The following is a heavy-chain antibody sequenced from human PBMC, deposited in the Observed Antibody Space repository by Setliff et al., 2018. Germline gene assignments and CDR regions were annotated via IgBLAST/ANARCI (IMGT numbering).Heavy chain of an antibody. CDR3: ARDTYIGDFWSGYYIQGRFDP. J-gene: IGHJ5*02. CDR2: INAGNGNT. D-gene: IGHD3-3*01. V-gene: IGHV1-3*01. Sequence: ASVKVSCKASGYTFRSYAMHWVRQAPGQRLEWMGWINAGNGNTKYSQKFQGRVTITRDTSASTAYMELSSLRSEDTAVYYCARDTYIGDFWSGYYIQGRFDPWGQGTLVTVSS. CDR1: GYTFRSYA.